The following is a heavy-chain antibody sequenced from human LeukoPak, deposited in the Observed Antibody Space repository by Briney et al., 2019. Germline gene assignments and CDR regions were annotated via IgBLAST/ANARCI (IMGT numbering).Heavy chain of an antibody. CDR1: GFTFSSFT. J-gene: IGHJ4*02. V-gene: IGHV3-21*04. D-gene: IGHD1-26*01. CDR3: AKDGTVGATFLRTYYFDY. Sequence: GGSLRLSCAASGFTFSSFTMVWVRQAPGKGLEWVSSISHTSSYIYYADSLKGRFTISRDNAKNSLYLQMNSLRAEDMALYYCAKDGTVGATFLRTYYFDYWGQGTLVTVSS. CDR2: ISHTSSYI.